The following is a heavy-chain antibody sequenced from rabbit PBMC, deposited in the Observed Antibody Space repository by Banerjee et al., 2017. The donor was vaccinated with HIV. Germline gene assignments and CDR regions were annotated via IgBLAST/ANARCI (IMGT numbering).Heavy chain of an antibody. V-gene: IGHV1S45*01. D-gene: IGHD4-1*01. CDR2: IYADSSGNT. J-gene: IGHJ4*01. CDR1: GLDFSSRYW. Sequence: QEQLVEYGGDLVQPEGSLTLTCKASGLDFSSRYWICWVRQAPGKGLEWIACIYADSSGNTYYASWAKGRFTISKASWTTVTLQMTSLTAADTASYFCARDLAGVIGWNFGLWGPGTLVTVS. CDR3: ARDLAGVIGWNFGL.